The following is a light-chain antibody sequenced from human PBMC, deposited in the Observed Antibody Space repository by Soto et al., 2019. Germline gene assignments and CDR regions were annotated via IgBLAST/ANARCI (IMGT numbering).Light chain of an antibody. Sequence: DSQITQSPSTLSASVGDRVTITCRASQTISSWLAWYQQKPGKAPKLLIYAASTLESGVSSRFSGRGSGTEFTLTISSLQPDDFATYYCQQYNSYPWTFGQGTRLEIK. CDR2: AAS. J-gene: IGKJ5*01. V-gene: IGKV1-5*01. CDR1: QTISSW. CDR3: QQYNSYPWT.